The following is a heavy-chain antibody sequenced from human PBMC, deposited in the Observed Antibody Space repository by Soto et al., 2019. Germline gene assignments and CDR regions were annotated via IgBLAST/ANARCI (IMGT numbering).Heavy chain of an antibody. CDR3: AKGPLRPYYFDS. CDR1: GFTFSNYG. Sequence: QVQLVDSGGGVVQPGGSLRLSCAASGFTFSNYGMHWVRQASGKGLEWVAFISNDGSKNYYADSVRGRFTISRDNSMNTLFLQMNSLRPEDTATYYCAKGPLRPYYFDSWGPGTLVTVSS. CDR2: ISNDGSKN. V-gene: IGHV3-30*18. J-gene: IGHJ4*02. D-gene: IGHD4-17*01.